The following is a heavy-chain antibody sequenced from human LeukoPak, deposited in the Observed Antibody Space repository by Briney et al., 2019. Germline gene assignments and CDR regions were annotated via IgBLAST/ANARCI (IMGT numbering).Heavy chain of an antibody. Sequence: TGGSLRLSCAASGFTFDDYAMHWVRQAPGKGLEWVSGISWNSGSIGYADSVKGRFTISRDNAKNSLYLQMNSLRAEDTALYYCAKDIGYFDWIGTFDYWGQGTLATVSS. CDR1: GFTFDDYA. V-gene: IGHV3-9*01. J-gene: IGHJ4*02. CDR2: ISWNSGSI. D-gene: IGHD3-9*01. CDR3: AKDIGYFDWIGTFDY.